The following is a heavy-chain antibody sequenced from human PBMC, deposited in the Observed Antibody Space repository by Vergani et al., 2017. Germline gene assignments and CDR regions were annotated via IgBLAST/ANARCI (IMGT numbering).Heavy chain of an antibody. CDR3: ARDPRSTPHAFDI. V-gene: IGHV4-61*02. CDR2: IYTRGTT. D-gene: IGHD5/OR15-5a*01. Sequence: QLQESGPGLVKPSATLSLTCSVSGASISTGSYYWTWIRQPAGKGLEWIGRIYTRGTTNYNPSLKSRVTISLDPSRNQFSLKLSSVTAADTAVYFCARDPRSTPHAFDIWGQGTRVTVS. J-gene: IGHJ3*02. CDR1: GASISTGSYY.